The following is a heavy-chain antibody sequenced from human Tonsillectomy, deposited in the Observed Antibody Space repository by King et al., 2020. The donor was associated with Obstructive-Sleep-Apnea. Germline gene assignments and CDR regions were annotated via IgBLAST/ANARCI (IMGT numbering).Heavy chain of an antibody. D-gene: IGHD7-27*01. CDR3: ARCDWGSFLGYFDY. V-gene: IGHV4-38-2*02. CDR2: IYHTGRT. J-gene: IGHJ4*02. Sequence: LQLQESGPGLVKPSETLSLMCTVSCYSISRGYYWGWIRQPPGKGLEWIGSIYHTGRTYYNPSLKSRVTISVDTSQNQFSLRLNSVTAADTAVYYCARCDWGSFLGYFDYWGQGTLVTVSS. CDR1: CYSISRGYY.